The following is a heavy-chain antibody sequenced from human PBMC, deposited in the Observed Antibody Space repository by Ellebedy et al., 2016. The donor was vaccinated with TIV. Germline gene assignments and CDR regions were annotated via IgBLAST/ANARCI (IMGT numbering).Heavy chain of an antibody. D-gene: IGHD3-10*01. CDR1: GFTFSSYW. CDR2: IEQDGSEK. CDR3: AGRVGLDY. J-gene: IGHJ4*02. V-gene: IGHV3-7*03. Sequence: GESLKISCAASGFTFSSYWMTWVRQAPGKGLEWVANIEQDGSEKYYVDSVKGRFTISRDNAKNSLYLQMNSLRAEDTAVYYCAGRVGLDYWGQGTLVTVSS.